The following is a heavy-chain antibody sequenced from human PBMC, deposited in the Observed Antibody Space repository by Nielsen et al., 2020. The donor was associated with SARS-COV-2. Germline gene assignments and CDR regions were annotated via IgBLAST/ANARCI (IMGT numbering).Heavy chain of an antibody. CDR2: ISYDGSNK. D-gene: IGHD2-15*01. Sequence: GESLKISCAASGFTFSTYGMHWARQAPGKGLEWVAAISYDGSNKYYVDSVKGRFTISRDNSKITLYLQMSSLREEDTAVYYCAKDWTAIVVVPSGGVDYWGQGTLVTVSS. CDR3: AKDWTAIVVVPSGGVDY. V-gene: IGHV3-30*18. CDR1: GFTFSTYG. J-gene: IGHJ4*02.